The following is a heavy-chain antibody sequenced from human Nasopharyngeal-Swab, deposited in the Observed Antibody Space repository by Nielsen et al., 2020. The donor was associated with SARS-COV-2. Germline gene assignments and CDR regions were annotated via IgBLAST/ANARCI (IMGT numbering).Heavy chain of an antibody. D-gene: IGHD3-9*01. CDR1: GFTFSSYS. Sequence: GGSLRLSCAASGFTFSSYSMNWVRQAPGKGLGWVSNISSSTSTIYYADSVKGRFTISRDNAKNSLYLQMNSLRAEDTAVYYCARGASYDILTGYPDAFDIWGQGTMVTVSS. CDR2: ISSSTSTI. V-gene: IGHV3-48*01. J-gene: IGHJ3*02. CDR3: ARGASYDILTGYPDAFDI.